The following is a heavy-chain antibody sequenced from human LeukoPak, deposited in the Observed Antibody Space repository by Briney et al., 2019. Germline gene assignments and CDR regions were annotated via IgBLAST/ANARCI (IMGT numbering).Heavy chain of an antibody. CDR2: ISPSGATT. D-gene: IGHD5-24*01. J-gene: IGHJ5*02. CDR3: AKKGIRWPPRFVP. CDR1: GFTFSKSD. V-gene: IGHV3-23*01. Sequence: GGSLTLSCAASGFTFSKSDMIWVRQAPGKRVEWVSIISPSGATTLYADHERSRFTISSDNSQNTLYLELNSLRDQDTALFHCAKKGIRWPPRFVPWGQGILVTVSS.